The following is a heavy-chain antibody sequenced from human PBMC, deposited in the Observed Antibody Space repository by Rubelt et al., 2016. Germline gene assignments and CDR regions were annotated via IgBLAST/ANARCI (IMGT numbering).Heavy chain of an antibody. CDR3: ARDQSGSYGVDY. J-gene: IGHJ4*02. CDR2: IYSSGTT. D-gene: IGHD1-26*01. V-gene: IGHV4-61*01. CDR1: GASVGSRTFF. Sequence: QLRLQESGPGLVKPSETLSLTCTVSGASVGSRTFFWGWIRQPPGKGLEWIGYIYSSGTTNYTPSLKSRVFISVDTSKNQFSRKLSSVTAADTAVYYCARDQSGSYGVDYWGQGTLVTVSS.